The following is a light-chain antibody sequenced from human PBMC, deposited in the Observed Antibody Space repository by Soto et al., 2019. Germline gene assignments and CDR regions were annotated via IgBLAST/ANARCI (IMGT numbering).Light chain of an antibody. CDR3: SSYTGGNPSYV. V-gene: IGLV2-8*01. CDR1: SSDVGGYNY. J-gene: IGLJ1*01. Sequence: QSALTQPPSASGSPGQPVTISCTGTSSDVGGYNYVAWFQQHPGKAPKLMIYEVTKRPSGVPDRFSGSKSGNTASLTVSGLQAEDEADYYCSSYTGGNPSYVFGTGTKVTVL. CDR2: EVT.